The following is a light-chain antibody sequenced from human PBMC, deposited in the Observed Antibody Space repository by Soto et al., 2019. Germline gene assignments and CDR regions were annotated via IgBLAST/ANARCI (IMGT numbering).Light chain of an antibody. V-gene: IGKV1-6*01. CDR2: AAS. Sequence: AIQMTQSPSSLSASVGDRVTITCRASQGIGNDLGWYQQKPGKAPKLLIYAASNLQSGVPSRFSGSGSGTDFTLTISGLRPEDFATNYCLQDSNYPPTSGEGTKVKIK. CDR1: QGIGND. J-gene: IGKJ4*01. CDR3: LQDSNYPPT.